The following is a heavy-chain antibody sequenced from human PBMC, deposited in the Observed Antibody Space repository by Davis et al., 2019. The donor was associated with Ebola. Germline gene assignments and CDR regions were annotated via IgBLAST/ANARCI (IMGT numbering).Heavy chain of an antibody. CDR3: AKDLGRTWMATIGGSFDY. CDR1: VITFSSYA. D-gene: IGHD5-24*01. Sequence: PGGSLRLSCADSVITFSSYAMTWVRQAPGKGLEWVSAISGSGGTTYYAGSVKGRFTVSRDNSKKTMYLQMNSLRAEDTAVYYCAKDLGRTWMATIGGSFDYWGQGTLVTVSS. J-gene: IGHJ4*02. V-gene: IGHV3-23*01. CDR2: ISGSGGTT.